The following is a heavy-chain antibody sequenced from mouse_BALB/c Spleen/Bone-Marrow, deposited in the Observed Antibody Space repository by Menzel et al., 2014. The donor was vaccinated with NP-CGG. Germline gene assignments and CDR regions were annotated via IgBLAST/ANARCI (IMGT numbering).Heavy chain of an antibody. CDR2: ITYDGSS. J-gene: IGHJ4*01. CDR1: GYSITNGYY. V-gene: IGHV3-6*02. CDR3: AMGHYAMDY. Sequence: VQLQQSGPGLVKPSQSLSLTCSVTGYSITNGYYWNWIQQFPGNKLEWMAYITYDGSSDFNPSLKNRISITRDTSKNQFFLRLNSVTTEDTSTYYCAMGHYAMDYWGQGTSVTVSS.